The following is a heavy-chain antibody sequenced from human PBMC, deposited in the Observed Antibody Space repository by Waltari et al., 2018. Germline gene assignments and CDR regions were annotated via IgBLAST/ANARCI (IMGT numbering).Heavy chain of an antibody. CDR3: ATCSDFWSGTYYYYMDV. J-gene: IGHJ6*03. CDR1: GYTFTDYY. D-gene: IGHD3-3*01. V-gene: IGHV1-69-2*01. CDR2: VDPEDGET. Sequence: EVQLVQSGAEVKKPGATVQISCKASGYTFTDYYMHWVQQAPGKGLEWMGRVDPEDGETIYAGKVQGRVTITAETSTDTAYMELSSLRSEDTAVYYCATCSDFWSGTYYYYMDVWGKGTTVTVSS.